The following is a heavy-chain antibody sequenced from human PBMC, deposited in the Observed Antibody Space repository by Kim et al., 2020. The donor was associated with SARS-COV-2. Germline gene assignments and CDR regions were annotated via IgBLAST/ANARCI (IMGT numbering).Heavy chain of an antibody. J-gene: IGHJ4*02. CDR2: IRLDGSQK. Sequence: GGSLRLSCAASGFIFSDYWMSWVRQAPGKGLEWVANIRLDGSQKSYGDPVKGRFTISSDNAQNYLYLQMISLRAEDTAVYYCARDPVRVAYWGQGTLVAV. CDR1: GFIFSDYW. CDR3: ARDPVRVAY. D-gene: IGHD3-10*01. V-gene: IGHV3-7*03.